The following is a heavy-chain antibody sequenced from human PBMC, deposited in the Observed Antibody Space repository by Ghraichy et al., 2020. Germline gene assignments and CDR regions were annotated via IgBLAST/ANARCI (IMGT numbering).Heavy chain of an antibody. CDR1: GYTFTSYA. Sequence: ASVKVSCKASGYTFTSYAMHWVRQAPGQRLEWMGWINAGNGNTKYSQKFQGRVTITRDTSASTAYMELSSLRSEDTAVYYCAREGVIAARQVNWFDPWGQGTLVTVSS. J-gene: IGHJ5*02. CDR2: INAGNGNT. V-gene: IGHV1-3*01. CDR3: AREGVIAARQVNWFDP. D-gene: IGHD6-6*01.